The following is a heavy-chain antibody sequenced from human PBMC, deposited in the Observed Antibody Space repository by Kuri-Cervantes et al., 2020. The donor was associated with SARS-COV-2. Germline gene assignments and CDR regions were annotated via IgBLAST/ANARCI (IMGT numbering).Heavy chain of an antibody. J-gene: IGHJ4*02. D-gene: IGHD5-18*01. Sequence: SETLSLTCTVSRGSISSSSYYWGWIRQPPGKGLEWIGSIYYSGSTYYNPSLKSRVTISVDTSKNQFSLKLSSVTAADTAVYYCAREEGGYSYGLDYWGQGTLVTVSS. CDR3: AREEGGYSYGLDY. V-gene: IGHV4-39*02. CDR1: RGSISSSSYY. CDR2: IYYSGST.